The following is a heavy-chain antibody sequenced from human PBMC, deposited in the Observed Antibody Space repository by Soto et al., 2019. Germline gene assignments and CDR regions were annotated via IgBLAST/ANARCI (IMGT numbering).Heavy chain of an antibody. CDR3: ASSLRVVRGVITQY. CDR1: GFTFSSYS. CDR2: ISSSSSYI. Sequence: EVQLVESGGGLVKPGGSLRLSCAASGFTFSSYSMNWVRQAPGKGLEWVSSISSSSSYIYYADSVKGRFTISRDNAKNSLYLQMNGLSAADTAVYYCASSLRVVRGVITQYWGQGTLVTVSS. V-gene: IGHV3-21*01. D-gene: IGHD3-10*01. J-gene: IGHJ4*02.